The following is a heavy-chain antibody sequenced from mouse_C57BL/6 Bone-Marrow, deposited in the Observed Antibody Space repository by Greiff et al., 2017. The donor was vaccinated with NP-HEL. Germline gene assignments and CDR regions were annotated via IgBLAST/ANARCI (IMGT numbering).Heavy chain of an antibody. J-gene: IGHJ2*01. V-gene: IGHV1-69*01. Sequence: VQLQQSGAELVMPGASVKLSCKASGYTFTSYWMHWVKQRPGQGLEWIGEIDPSDSYTNYNQKFKGKSTLTVDKSSSTAYMQLSSLTSEDSAVYYCARERWGYGNYDYWGQGTTLTVSS. CDR3: ARERWGYGNYDY. CDR2: IDPSDSYT. CDR1: GYTFTSYW. D-gene: IGHD2-1*01.